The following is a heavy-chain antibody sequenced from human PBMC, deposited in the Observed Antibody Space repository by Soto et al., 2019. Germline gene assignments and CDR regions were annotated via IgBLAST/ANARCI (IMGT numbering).Heavy chain of an antibody. Sequence: GGSLRLSCAASGFSFNIFAMNWVRQAPGQGLEWVSGISGGGGSTYYADSVKGRFTISRDNSNNTLYLQMNSLRAEDTAVYYCAKDPTSYDSSAQFDSWGQGTLVTVS. CDR1: GFSFNIFA. CDR2: ISGGGGST. D-gene: IGHD3-22*01. CDR3: AKDPTSYDSSAQFDS. J-gene: IGHJ4*02. V-gene: IGHV3-23*01.